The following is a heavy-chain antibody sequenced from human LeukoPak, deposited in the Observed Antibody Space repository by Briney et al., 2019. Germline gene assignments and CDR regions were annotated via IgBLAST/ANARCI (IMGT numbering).Heavy chain of an antibody. Sequence: ASVKVSCKASGYTFTTYGISWVRQAPGQGLEWMGWISAYNVNTNYAQKLQGRVTMTTDTSTSTAYMELRSLRSDDAAVYYRAREPNGGSPIDYWGQGTLVTVSS. D-gene: IGHD1-26*01. CDR2: ISAYNVNT. J-gene: IGHJ4*02. V-gene: IGHV1-18*01. CDR1: GYTFTTYG. CDR3: AREPNGGSPIDY.